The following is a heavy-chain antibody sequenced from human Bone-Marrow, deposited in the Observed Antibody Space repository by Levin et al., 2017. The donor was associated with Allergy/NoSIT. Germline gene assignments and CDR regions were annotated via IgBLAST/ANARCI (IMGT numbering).Heavy chain of an antibody. J-gene: IGHJ6*02. D-gene: IGHD6-13*01. Sequence: AASVKVSCKASGYTFTSYDINWVRQAPGQGLEWMGWVSVNSGSAGYSERFQNRITMTRDISKSSASLELSGLRPDDTAVYYCAREGIKAPGTPYYHFAMDVWGQGTTVTVSS. CDR1: GYTFTSYD. CDR2: VSVNSGSA. V-gene: IGHV1-8*01. CDR3: AREGIKAPGTPYYHFAMDV.